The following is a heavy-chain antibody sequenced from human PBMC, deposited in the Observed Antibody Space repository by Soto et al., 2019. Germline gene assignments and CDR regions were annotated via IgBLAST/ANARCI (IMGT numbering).Heavy chain of an antibody. J-gene: IGHJ4*02. Sequence: EVQLVESGGGLVKPGGSLRLSCAVSGFTFSHAWMNWVRQAPGKELEWVGRIKRKTDGGTIDYAAPVKGRFSISRDDSKNTLYLQMNSLKSEDSAVDFCSIDVDYYWGQGTLVTVCS. D-gene: IGHD2-21*01. CDR3: SIDVDYY. V-gene: IGHV3-15*01. CDR2: IKRKTDGGTI. CDR1: GFTFSHAW.